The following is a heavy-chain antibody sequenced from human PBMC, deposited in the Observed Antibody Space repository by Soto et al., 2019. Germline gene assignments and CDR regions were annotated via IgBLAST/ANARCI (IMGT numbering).Heavy chain of an antibody. J-gene: IGHJ3*02. V-gene: IGHV1-18*01. CDR3: ARDIRFKGAFDI. CDR2: ISANNGNT. D-gene: IGHD2-21*01. CDR1: GYTFTSYD. Sequence: ASVKVSCKASGYTFTSYDINWVRQATGQGLEWMGWISANNGNTNYAQKLQGRVTMTTDTSTSTAYMELRSLRSDDTAVYYCARDIRFKGAFDIWGQGTMVTVSS.